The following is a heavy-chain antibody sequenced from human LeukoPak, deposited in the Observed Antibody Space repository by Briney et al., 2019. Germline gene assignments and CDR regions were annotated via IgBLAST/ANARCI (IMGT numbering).Heavy chain of an antibody. CDR1: GLTFRNPW. Sequence: GGPLRLSCAASGLTFRNPWLTWVRQAPGKGLEWVGGTKSKIDGGATDYAAPVKGRFTISRDDSRSTVYLQMSSLRTEDTAVYYCATVGYCSGGGCYSLDYWGQGTLVTVSS. D-gene: IGHD2-15*01. V-gene: IGHV3-15*01. CDR3: ATVGYCSGGGCYSLDY. J-gene: IGHJ4*02. CDR2: TKSKIDGGAT.